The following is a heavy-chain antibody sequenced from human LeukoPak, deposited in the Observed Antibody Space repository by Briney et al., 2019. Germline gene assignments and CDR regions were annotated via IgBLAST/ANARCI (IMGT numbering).Heavy chain of an antibody. Sequence: ASVKVSCKGSGYTLSNHAFSWVRQAPGQGLEWMGWISADNGNTNHAQKFQGRVSLTTDTSTSTAYMELSSLRSEDTAVYYCARDQMSGSYISRFDYWGQGTLVTVSS. D-gene: IGHD1-26*01. CDR2: ISADNGNT. CDR1: GYTLSNHA. CDR3: ARDQMSGSYISRFDY. J-gene: IGHJ4*02. V-gene: IGHV1-18*04.